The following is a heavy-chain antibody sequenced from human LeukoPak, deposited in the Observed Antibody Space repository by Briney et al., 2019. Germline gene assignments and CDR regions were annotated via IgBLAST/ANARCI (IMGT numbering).Heavy chain of an antibody. CDR1: GYNFSSYH. CDR3: ARGSSDELLYRALWY. D-gene: IGHD2-2*02. V-gene: IGHV1-46*01. CDR2: INPSGGST. J-gene: IGHJ4*02. Sequence: GASVTVSCTASGYNFSSYHMHWVRQAPGQGLEWMGIINPSGGSTSYAQKFQGRVTMTRDTSTSTVYMELSSLGSEDTAVYYCARGSSDELLYRALWYWGQGTLVTVSS.